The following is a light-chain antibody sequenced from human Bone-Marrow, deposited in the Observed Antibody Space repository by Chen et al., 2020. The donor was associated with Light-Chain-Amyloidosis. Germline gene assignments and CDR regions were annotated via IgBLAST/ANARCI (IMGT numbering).Light chain of an antibody. Sequence: QSALPQPASASVSPGQSITISCTGTSSDVGGDNHVSWYQQHPDKAPKLMIYEATKRPSWVPDRFSGSKADNTASLTSGGLQTDDEDDYFCSSYTITNTLVFGSGTRVTVL. J-gene: IGLJ1*01. CDR2: EAT. CDR3: SSYTITNTLV. CDR1: SSDVGGDNH. V-gene: IGLV2-14*01.